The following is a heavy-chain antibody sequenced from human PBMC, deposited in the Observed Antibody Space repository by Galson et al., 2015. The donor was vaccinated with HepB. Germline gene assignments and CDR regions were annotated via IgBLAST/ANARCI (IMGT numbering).Heavy chain of an antibody. V-gene: IGHV1-18*01. CDR2: INPSGGNA. D-gene: IGHD3-16*02. CDR3: ARGGRLGELSSFEY. CDR1: GFTFGDYD. Sequence: SCATSGFTFGDYDMSWFRQAPGKGLEWMGIINPSGGNAKYTQKFQGRVSMTTDTSTSTAYMELRSLRSDDTAMYYCARGGRLGELSSFEYWGQGTLVTISS. J-gene: IGHJ4*02.